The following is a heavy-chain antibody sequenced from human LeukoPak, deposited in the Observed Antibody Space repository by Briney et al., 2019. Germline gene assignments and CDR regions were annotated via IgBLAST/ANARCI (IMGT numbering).Heavy chain of an antibody. V-gene: IGHV3-23*01. D-gene: IGHD6-19*01. CDR3: AKRYSSGWYYFDY. CDR1: GFTFGSYA. CDR2: ITGSGGRT. Sequence: GGSLRLSCAASGFTFGSYAMNWVRQAPGKGLEWLSTITGSGGRTYYADSVKGRFTISRDNSKNTLYLEMNSLRVEDTAVYYCAKRYSSGWYYFDYWGQGTLVTVSS. J-gene: IGHJ4*02.